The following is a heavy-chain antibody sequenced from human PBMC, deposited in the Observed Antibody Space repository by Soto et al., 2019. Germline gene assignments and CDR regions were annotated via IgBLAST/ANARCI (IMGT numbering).Heavy chain of an antibody. Sequence: ASVKVACKASVYTFTSYGIGWVRQAPGQGLEWMGWISAYNGNTNYAQKLQGRVTMTTDTSTSTAYMELRSLRSDDTAVYYCARLYYGSGSYGAFDIWGQGAMVTVSS. J-gene: IGHJ3*02. CDR1: VYTFTSYG. CDR3: ARLYYGSGSYGAFDI. V-gene: IGHV1-18*01. CDR2: ISAYNGNT. D-gene: IGHD3-10*01.